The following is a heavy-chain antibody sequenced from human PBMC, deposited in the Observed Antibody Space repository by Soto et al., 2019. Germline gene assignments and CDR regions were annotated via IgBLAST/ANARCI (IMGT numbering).Heavy chain of an antibody. D-gene: IGHD2-15*01. Sequence: GGSLRLSCAASGFTFSSYAMSWVRQAPGKGLEWVAVISYDGSNKYYADSVKGRFTISRDNSKNTLYLQMNSLRAEDTAVYYCAKDSKKWSSPGGMDVWGQGTTVTVSS. V-gene: IGHV3-30*18. CDR3: AKDSKKWSSPGGMDV. J-gene: IGHJ6*02. CDR1: GFTFSSYA. CDR2: ISYDGSNK.